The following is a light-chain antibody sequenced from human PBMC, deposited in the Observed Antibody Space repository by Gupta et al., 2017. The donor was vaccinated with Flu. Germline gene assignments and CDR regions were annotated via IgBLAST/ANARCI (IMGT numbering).Light chain of an antibody. CDR3: SSYTTRSTVV. V-gene: IGLV2-14*03. CDR1: SSDVGASNS. CDR2: DVS. Sequence: QSALTQPASVCGSPGQSITISCTGTSSDVGASNSVSWYQHHPGKAPKLMIYDVSDRPSGVSDRFSGSKSGNTASLTSSGLQAEDEADYYCSSYTTRSTVVFGGGTKLTVL. J-gene: IGLJ2*01.